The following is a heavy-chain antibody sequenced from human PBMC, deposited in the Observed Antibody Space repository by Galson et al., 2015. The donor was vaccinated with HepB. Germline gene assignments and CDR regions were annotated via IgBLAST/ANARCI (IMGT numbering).Heavy chain of an antibody. Sequence: QAPGKGLEWVAVISYDGSNKYYADSVKGRFTISRANSKNTLYLQMNSLRAEDTAVYYCAKDKQWLSYYYYGIDVWGLGTLVTVSS. J-gene: IGHJ6*02. CDR2: ISYDGSNK. CDR3: AKDKQWLSYYYYGIDV. V-gene: IGHV3-30*18. D-gene: IGHD6-19*01.